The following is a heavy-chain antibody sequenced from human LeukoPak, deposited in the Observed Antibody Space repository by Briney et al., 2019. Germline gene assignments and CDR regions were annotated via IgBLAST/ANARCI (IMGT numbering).Heavy chain of an antibody. CDR3: ASRGPVYYYDSSGLD. V-gene: IGHV3-21*01. CDR1: GFTVSSYS. CDR2: ISSSSSYI. J-gene: IGHJ4*02. D-gene: IGHD3-22*01. Sequence: PGGSLRLSCAASGFTVSSYSMNWVRPAPGKGLEWVSSISSSSSYIYYADSVKGRFTISRDNAKNSLYLQMNSLRAEDTAVYYCASRGPVYYYDSSGLDWGQGTLVTVSS.